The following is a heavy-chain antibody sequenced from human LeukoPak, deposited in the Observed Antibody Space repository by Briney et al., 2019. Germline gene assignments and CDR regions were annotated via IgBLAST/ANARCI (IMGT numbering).Heavy chain of an antibody. V-gene: IGHV4-59*08. Sequence: SETLSLTCTVSGGSISSYYWSWIRQPPGKGLEWIGYIYYSGSTNCNPSLKSRVTISVDTSKNQFSLKLSSVTAADTAVYYCARHPYYDFWSGYYSGWYYYGMDVWGQGTTVTVSS. J-gene: IGHJ6*02. CDR2: IYYSGST. D-gene: IGHD3-3*01. CDR3: ARHPYYDFWSGYYSGWYYYGMDV. CDR1: GGSISSYY.